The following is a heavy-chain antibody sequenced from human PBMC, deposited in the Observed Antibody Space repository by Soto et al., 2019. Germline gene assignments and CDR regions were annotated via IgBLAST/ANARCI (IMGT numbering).Heavy chain of an antibody. V-gene: IGHV4-34*01. CDR1: GGSFSRCY. D-gene: IGHD1-1*01. Sequence: PSQTLSLTCAAFGGSFSRCYCRWFRQPPGQGLEWSGAITPRASTHYNPALESRGAVSVDPSKNQFSLELTSMTAADTAVYYCATTNWNHNLFGPWGQGTLVTV. CDR2: ITPRAST. J-gene: IGHJ5*02. CDR3: ATTNWNHNLFGP.